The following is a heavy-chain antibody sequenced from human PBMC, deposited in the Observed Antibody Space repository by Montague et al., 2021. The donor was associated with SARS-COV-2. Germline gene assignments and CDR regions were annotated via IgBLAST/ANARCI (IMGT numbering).Heavy chain of an antibody. V-gene: IGHV3-74*01. J-gene: IGHJ4*02. CDR3: VRDPV. CDR2: INSDGSST. Sequence: RRLSFAPSGFSFSSHWMHWFRQAPGKGLVWVSRINSDGSSTNYADSVKGRFTISRDNAKNTLYLQMNSLRAEDTAVYYCVRDPVWGQGTLVTVSS. CDR1: GFSFSSHW.